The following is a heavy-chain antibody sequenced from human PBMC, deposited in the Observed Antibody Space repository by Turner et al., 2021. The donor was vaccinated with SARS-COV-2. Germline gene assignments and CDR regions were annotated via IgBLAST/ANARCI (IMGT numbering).Heavy chain of an antibody. D-gene: IGHD3-10*01. CDR2: IYYSGST. V-gene: IGHV4-39*01. Sequence: QLQLQESGPGLVKPSETLSLTCTVSGGSISSSSYYWGWIRQPPGKGLEWIESIYYSGSTYYNPSLKSRVTISVDTSKNQFSLKLSSVTAADTAVYYCASLWFGELYYFDYWGQGTLVTVSS. CDR1: GGSISSSSYY. J-gene: IGHJ4*02. CDR3: ASLWFGELYYFDY.